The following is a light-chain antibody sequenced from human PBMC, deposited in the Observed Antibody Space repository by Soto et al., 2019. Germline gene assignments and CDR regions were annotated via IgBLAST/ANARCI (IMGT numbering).Light chain of an antibody. V-gene: IGKV3-20*01. Sequence: IVFTQSPCTLSLSPEERAVLSCRVSQSVNINYFAWYQQKSGQAPRLLIYGTSNRASGIPDRFSGSGSGTDFTLSISGLEPEDFAVYFCQQYAKSRTFGQGTKVDI. CDR1: QSVNINY. J-gene: IGKJ1*01. CDR3: QQYAKSRT. CDR2: GTS.